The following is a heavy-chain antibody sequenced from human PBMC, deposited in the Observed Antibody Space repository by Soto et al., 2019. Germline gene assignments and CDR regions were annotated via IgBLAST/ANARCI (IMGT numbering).Heavy chain of an antibody. V-gene: IGHV1-18*01. D-gene: IGHD2-8*01. CDR2: ISGYNGDT. CDR3: AKNGQPPYYYYGLDV. Sequence: QGHLVQSGAEVKKPGTSVKVSCKASGYTFTRYGISLVRQAPGQGLEWMGWISGYNGDTNYAQNLQCRVTMTIDTSTSTAYMELRSLTSDDTAVYYCAKNGQPPYYYYGLDVWGQGTTVTVSS. J-gene: IGHJ6*02. CDR1: GYTFTRYG.